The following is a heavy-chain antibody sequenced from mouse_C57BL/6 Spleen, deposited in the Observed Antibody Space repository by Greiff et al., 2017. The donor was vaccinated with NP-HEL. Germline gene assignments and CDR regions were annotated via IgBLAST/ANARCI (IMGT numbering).Heavy chain of an antibody. J-gene: IGHJ3*01. V-gene: IGHV1-52*01. D-gene: IGHD2-5*01. CDR3: ARQAYSNYWFAY. CDR2: IDPSDSET. Sequence: VQLQQPGAELVRPGSSVKLSCKASGYTFTSYWMHWVKQRPIQGLEWIGNIDPSDSETHYNQKFKDKATLTVDKSSSTAYMQLSSLTSEDSAVYYCARQAYSNYWFAYWGQGTLVTVSA. CDR1: GYTFTSYW.